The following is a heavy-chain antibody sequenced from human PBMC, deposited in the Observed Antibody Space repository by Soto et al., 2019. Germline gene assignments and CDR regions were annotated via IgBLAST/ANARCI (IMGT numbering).Heavy chain of an antibody. CDR2: IDPSDSYT. Sequence: GEPLNISCKGSGSSFTSYWISWVRQRTGKGLEWMGRIDPSDSYTNYSPSFQGHVTISADKSISTAYPQWSSLKASDTAMYYCARHSFGGSGSYLGYYYGMDVWGQGTTVTSP. D-gene: IGHD3-10*01. V-gene: IGHV5-10-1*01. J-gene: IGHJ6*02. CDR1: GSSFTSYW. CDR3: ARHSFGGSGSYLGYYYGMDV.